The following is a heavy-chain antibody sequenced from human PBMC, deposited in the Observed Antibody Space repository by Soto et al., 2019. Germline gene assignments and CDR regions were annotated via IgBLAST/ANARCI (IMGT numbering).Heavy chain of an antibody. Sequence: QVQLVQSGAEVKRRGSSVKVSCKASGGTFSTYTIIWVRQAPGQGLEWMGRILPMLDITNSAQRFQGRVTMTADKSTSTAYLELTSLTSEDTAVYFCSLGSWSAETFDIWGRGTMVTVSS. D-gene: IGHD6-13*01. V-gene: IGHV1-69*02. CDR3: SLGSWSAETFDI. CDR1: GGTFSTYT. J-gene: IGHJ3*02. CDR2: ILPMLDIT.